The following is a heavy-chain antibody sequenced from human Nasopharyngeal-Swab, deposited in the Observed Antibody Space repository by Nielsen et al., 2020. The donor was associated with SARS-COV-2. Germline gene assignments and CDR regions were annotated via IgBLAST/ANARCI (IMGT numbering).Heavy chain of an antibody. CDR3: AKDEEYDYGDYGAYYYYYGMDV. CDR2: ISGSGGRT. J-gene: IGHJ6*02. Sequence: GGSLRLSCAASGFTFSSYAMSWVRQAPGKGLEWVSAISGSGGRTYYADSVKGRFTISRDNSKNTLYLQMNSLRAEDTAVYYCAKDEEYDYGDYGAYYYYYGMDVWGQGTTVTVSS. V-gene: IGHV3-23*01. CDR1: GFTFSSYA. D-gene: IGHD4-17*01.